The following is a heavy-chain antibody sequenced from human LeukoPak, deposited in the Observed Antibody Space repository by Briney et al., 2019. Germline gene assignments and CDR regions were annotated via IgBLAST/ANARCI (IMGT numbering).Heavy chain of an antibody. D-gene: IGHD2-15*01. J-gene: IGHJ4*02. CDR3: AGSDLTQDYWDY. CDR1: GGSITTSSYY. V-gene: IGHV4-39*07. Sequence: TSETLSLACNVSGGSITTSSYYWRWIRQPPGKGLEWIARIYSSGYTYNNPSLKSRGTISVDTSKNQFSLKLTSVTAADTAVYYCAGSDLTQDYWDYWGQGTLVKVSS. CDR2: IYSSGYT.